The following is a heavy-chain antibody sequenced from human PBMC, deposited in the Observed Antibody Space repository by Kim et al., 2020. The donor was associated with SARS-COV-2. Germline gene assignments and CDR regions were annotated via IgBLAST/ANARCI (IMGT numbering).Heavy chain of an antibody. CDR3: ASLRSDAYNNYFDY. V-gene: IGHV4-39*02. J-gene: IGHJ4*02. Sequence: SETLSLTCSVSGGSISSNSYSWVWIRQPPGKGLEWIGSIYYSGSTYYNPSLKSRVTTSVDTSKNHFSLKLSSVTAADTALYYCASLRSDAYNNYFDYWGQRTLVTVSS. CDR1: GGSISSNSYS. CDR2: IYYSGST. D-gene: IGHD4-4*01.